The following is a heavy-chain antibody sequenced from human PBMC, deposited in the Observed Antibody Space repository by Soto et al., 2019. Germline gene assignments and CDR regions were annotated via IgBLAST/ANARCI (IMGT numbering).Heavy chain of an antibody. CDR1: GGSIGSYY. J-gene: IGHJ6*01. CDR2: IYESGST. Sequence: SGTLSLTCTVSGGSIGSYYWSWIRQPPGKGLEWIGYIYESGSTNSNPSLQSRVTISVDTSKNQFYLNLSPVTAADTATYYCAXARITLVREIIKYNMDIWGQGTTVTVSS. CDR3: AXARITLVREIIKYNMDI. V-gene: IGHV4-59*01. D-gene: IGHD3-10*01.